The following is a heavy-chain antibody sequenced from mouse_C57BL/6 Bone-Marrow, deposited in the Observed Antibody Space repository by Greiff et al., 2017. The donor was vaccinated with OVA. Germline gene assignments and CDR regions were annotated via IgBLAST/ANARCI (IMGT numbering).Heavy chain of an antibody. J-gene: IGHJ2*01. CDR2: ISSGGDYI. V-gene: IGHV5-9-1*02. Sequence: VQLKESGEGLVKPGGSLKLSCAASGFTFSSYAMSWVRQTPEKRLEWVAYISSGGDYIYYADTVTGRFPISRDNARNTLYLQMSSLKSEDTAMYYCTRVYYGSSHDYWGQGTTLTVSS. CDR1: GFTFSSYA. D-gene: IGHD1-1*01. CDR3: TRVYYGSSHDY.